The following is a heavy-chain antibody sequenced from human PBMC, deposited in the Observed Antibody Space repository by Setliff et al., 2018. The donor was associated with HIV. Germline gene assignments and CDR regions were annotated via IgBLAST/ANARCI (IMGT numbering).Heavy chain of an antibody. CDR1: GGSITSSNYY. D-gene: IGHD3-3*01. CDR3: ARHPGFWSGLWYFDL. J-gene: IGHJ2*01. Sequence: SETLSLTCTVSGGSITSSNYYWGCIRQTPGKGLEWIGTIYYSGSTYYNPSLRSRVTISVDTSKNQFSLKLSSVTAADTAIYYCARHPGFWSGLWYFDLWGRGTLGTVSS. CDR2: IYYSGST. V-gene: IGHV4-39*01.